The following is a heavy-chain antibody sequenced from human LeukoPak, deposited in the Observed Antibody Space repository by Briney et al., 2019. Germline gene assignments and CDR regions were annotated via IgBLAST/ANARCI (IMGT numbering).Heavy chain of an antibody. J-gene: IGHJ4*02. CDR2: IIPILGIA. D-gene: IGHD5-12*01. V-gene: IGHV1-69*04. CDR3: AREFAFHIVATSGSELFDNY. Sequence: SVKVSCKASGGTFSSYTISWVRQAPGQGREWMGRIIPILGIANYAQKSQGRVTITADKSTSTAYMELSSLRSEDTAVYYCAREFAFHIVATSGSELFDNYWGQGTLVTVSS. CDR1: GGTFSSYT.